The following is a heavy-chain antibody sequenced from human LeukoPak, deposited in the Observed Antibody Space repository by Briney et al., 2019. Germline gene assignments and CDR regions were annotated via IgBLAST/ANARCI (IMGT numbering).Heavy chain of an antibody. Sequence: PSETLSLTCTVSGGSISSYYWSWIRQPAGKGLEWIGRIYTSGSTNYNPSLKSRVTISVDTSKTQFSLKLTSVTAADTAVYYCARHKTVTYDVFDLWGRGTMVTVSS. CDR2: IYTSGST. J-gene: IGHJ3*01. CDR3: ARHKTVTYDVFDL. V-gene: IGHV4-4*07. D-gene: IGHD3-3*01. CDR1: GGSISSYY.